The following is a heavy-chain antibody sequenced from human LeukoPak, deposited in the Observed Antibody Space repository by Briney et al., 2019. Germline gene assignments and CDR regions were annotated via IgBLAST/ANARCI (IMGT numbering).Heavy chain of an antibody. J-gene: IGHJ3*02. V-gene: IGHV5-51*01. CDR1: GYSFTSCW. D-gene: IGHD2-2*01. Sequence: GESLKISCKGSGYSFTSCWIGWVRQMPGKGLEWMGIIYPGDSDTRYSPSFHGQVTISADKSISTAYLQWSSLKASDTAMYYCASTYCSSTSCSDAFDIWGQGTMVTVSS. CDR3: ASTYCSSTSCSDAFDI. CDR2: IYPGDSDT.